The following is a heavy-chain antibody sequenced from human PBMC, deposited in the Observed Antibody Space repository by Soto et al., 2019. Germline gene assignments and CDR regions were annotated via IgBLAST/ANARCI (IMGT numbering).Heavy chain of an antibody. CDR1: GFTFSSYA. CDR3: AKVSPANRSSGWYFDY. Sequence: GGSLSLSCAASGFTFSSYAMSWVRQAPGKGLEWVSAISGSGGSTYYADSVKGRFTISRDNSKNTLYLQMNSLRAEDTAVYYCAKVSPANRSSGWYFDYWGQGTLVTVSS. D-gene: IGHD6-19*01. CDR2: ISGSGGST. V-gene: IGHV3-23*01. J-gene: IGHJ4*02.